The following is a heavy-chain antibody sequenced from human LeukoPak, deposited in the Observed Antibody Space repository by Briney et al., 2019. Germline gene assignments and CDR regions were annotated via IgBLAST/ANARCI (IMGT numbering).Heavy chain of an antibody. V-gene: IGHV3-30*04. CDR2: ISNDGNKR. CDR3: ASEYNGL. D-gene: IGHD2-8*01. J-gene: IGHJ4*02. CDR1: GFTSIAYA. Sequence: PGGSLRLSCVGSGFTSIAYALTWARQAPGKGLEWVSFISNDGNKRNYGDSVMGRFTISRDDSKNTVYLQVNSLRLEDTAVYYCASEYNGLWGQGTLVTVSS.